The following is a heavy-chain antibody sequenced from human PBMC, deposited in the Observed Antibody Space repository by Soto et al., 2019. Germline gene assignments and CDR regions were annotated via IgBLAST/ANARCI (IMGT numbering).Heavy chain of an antibody. CDR2: IYSDGTT. CDR1: GGSISGYY. V-gene: IGHV4-4*07. D-gene: IGHD5-18*01. CDR3: ARDRGYRSGSFGS. J-gene: IGHJ5*02. Sequence: SETLSLTCIVSGGSISGYYWSWIRQPAGKELEWIGRIYSDGTTNYNPSLKGRGTMSVDTSKKQISLKLTSVTAADTAMYYCARDRGYRSGSFGSWGQGVLVTVSS.